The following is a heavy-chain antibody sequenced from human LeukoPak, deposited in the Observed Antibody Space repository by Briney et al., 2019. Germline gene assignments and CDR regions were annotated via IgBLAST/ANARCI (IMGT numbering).Heavy chain of an antibody. CDR3: ARGKYYYDSSGYYNLDY. CDR1: GFTFSSYG. D-gene: IGHD3-22*01. CDR2: IWYDGSNK. V-gene: IGHV3-33*01. J-gene: IGHJ4*02. Sequence: GRSLRLSCAASGFTFSSYGMHWVRQAPGKGLEWVAVIWYDGSNKYYADSVKGRFTISRDNSKNTLYLQMNSLRAEDTAVYYCARGKYYYDSSGYYNLDYWGQGTLVTVSS.